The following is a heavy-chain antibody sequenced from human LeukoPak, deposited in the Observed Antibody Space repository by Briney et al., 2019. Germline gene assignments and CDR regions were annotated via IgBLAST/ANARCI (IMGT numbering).Heavy chain of an antibody. CDR1: GYTFTSYG. J-gene: IGHJ4*02. Sequence: GASVKVSCKASGYTFTSYGISWVRQAPGQGLEWMGWISGYNGNTNYAQKLQGRVTMTTDTSTSTAYMELRSLRSDDTAGYYWARDGVGHMVGTGETDYWGQGTLVTVSS. V-gene: IGHV1-18*01. CDR2: ISGYNGNT. CDR3: ARDGVGHMVGTGETDY. D-gene: IGHD3-10*01.